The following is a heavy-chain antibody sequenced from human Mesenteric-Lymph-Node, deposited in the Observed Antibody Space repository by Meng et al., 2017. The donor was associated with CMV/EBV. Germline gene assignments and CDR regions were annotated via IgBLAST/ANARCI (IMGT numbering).Heavy chain of an antibody. J-gene: IGHJ4*02. CDR2: ISAYSGNT. CDR1: GYSFINYG. CDR3: ARVGGNIAARPWVGSWYFDY. V-gene: IGHV1-18*01. D-gene: IGHD6-6*01. Sequence: ASVKVSCKASGYSFINYGISWVRQAPEEGLEWMGWISAYSGNTNYAERVQGRVTMTRDTSTSTVYMELSSLRSEDTAVYYCARVGGNIAARPWVGSWYFDYWGQGTLVTVSS.